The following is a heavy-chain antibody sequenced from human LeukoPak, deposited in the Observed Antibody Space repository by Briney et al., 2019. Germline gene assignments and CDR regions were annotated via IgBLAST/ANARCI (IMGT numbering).Heavy chain of an antibody. J-gene: IGHJ3*02. V-gene: IGHV4-31*03. CDR3: ARETYYYDSSGYYRTDAFDI. CDR2: IYYSGST. CDR1: GGSISSGGYY. Sequence: PSQTLSLTCTVSGGSISSGGYYWSWIRQHPGKVLEWIGYIYYSGSTYYNPSLKSRVTISVDTSKNQFSLTLSSVTAADTAVYYCARETYYYDSSGYYRTDAFDIWGQGTMVTVSS. D-gene: IGHD3-22*01.